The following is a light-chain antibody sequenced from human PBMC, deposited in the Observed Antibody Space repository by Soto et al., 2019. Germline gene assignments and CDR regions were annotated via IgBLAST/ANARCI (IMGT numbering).Light chain of an antibody. V-gene: IGKV3D-15*01. J-gene: IGKJ2*01. CDR2: DVS. CDR1: QGIRSN. CDR3: QQYNDWYT. Sequence: ERVMTQSPGTLSVSPGERVTLSCRASQGIRSNLAWYQQRPGQAPRLLIYDVSTRATGIPARFSGSGSGTEFTLTINSLQSEDFAVYYCQQYNDWYTFGPGTKLEIK.